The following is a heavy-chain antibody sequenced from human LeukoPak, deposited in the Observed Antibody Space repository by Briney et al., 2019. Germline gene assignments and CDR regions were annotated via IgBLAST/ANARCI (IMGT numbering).Heavy chain of an antibody. V-gene: IGHV3-20*04. CDR1: GFTFDDYG. D-gene: IGHD2-15*01. CDR3: ARDRTYCSGGSCYPSTLHWYFDL. CDR2: INWNGGST. Sequence: GGSLRLSCAASGFTFDDYGMSWVRQAPGKGLEWVSGINWNGGSTGYADSVKGRFTISRDNAKNSLYLQMNSLRAEDTAVYYCARDRTYCSGGSCYPSTLHWYFDLWGRGTLVTVSS. J-gene: IGHJ2*01.